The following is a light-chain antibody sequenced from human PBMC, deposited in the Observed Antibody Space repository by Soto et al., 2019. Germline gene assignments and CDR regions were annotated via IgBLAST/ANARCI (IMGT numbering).Light chain of an antibody. CDR2: GNN. V-gene: IGLV1-40*01. J-gene: IGLJ1*01. CDR1: SSNIGAGYD. Sequence: QSVLTQPPSVSGAPGQRVTISCTGSSSNIGAGYDVHWYQQLPGTAPKLLMYGNNNRPSGVPDRFSGSKSGTSASLAITGLQAEDEADYYCQSYDNSLSGFYVFGTATKVTVL. CDR3: QSYDNSLSGFYV.